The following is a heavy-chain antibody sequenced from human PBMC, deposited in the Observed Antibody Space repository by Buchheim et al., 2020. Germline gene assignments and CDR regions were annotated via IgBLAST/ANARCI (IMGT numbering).Heavy chain of an antibody. D-gene: IGHD1-14*01. J-gene: IGHJ4*02. CDR2: IKQDGSAR. Sequence: DEQLVESGGDLVQPGGSLRLSCVASEFPSSIYWMSWVRQAPGKGLQWVASIKQDGSARYYVDSVKGRFTISRDNARNSLFLQMNSLRVEDTALYYCARGNPTPGDYWGQGT. V-gene: IGHV3-7*01. CDR1: EFPSSIYW. CDR3: ARGNPTPGDY.